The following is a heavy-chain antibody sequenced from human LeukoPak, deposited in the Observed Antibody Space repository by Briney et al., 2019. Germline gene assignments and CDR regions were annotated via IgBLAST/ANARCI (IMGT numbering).Heavy chain of an antibody. CDR1: GYTFTSYD. CDR2: MNPNSGNT. V-gene: IGHV1-8*01. D-gene: IGHD3-10*01. CDR3: ARTYSGSYYNVYYYYYGMDV. J-gene: IGHJ6*02. Sequence: APVKVSCKASGYTFTSYDINWVRQATGRGLEWMGWMNPNSGNTGYAQKFQGRVTMTRNTSISTAYMELSSLRSEDTAVYYCARTYSGSYYNVYYYYYGMDVWGQGTTVTVSS.